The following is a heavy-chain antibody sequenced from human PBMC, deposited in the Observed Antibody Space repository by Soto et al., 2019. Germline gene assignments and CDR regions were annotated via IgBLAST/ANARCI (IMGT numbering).Heavy chain of an antibody. CDR2: IYSGGST. CDR3: ARDLEVGAQLYFFDY. Sequence: GWSLVLSCAASGFTVSSNYMSWVRQAPGKGLEWGSVIYSGGSTYCADSVKGRFTIYRDNSKNTLYLQMNSLRAEDTAGYYCARDLEVGAQLYFFDYWGQGTPVTVSS. V-gene: IGHV3-53*01. CDR1: GFTVSSNY. D-gene: IGHD1-26*01. J-gene: IGHJ4*02.